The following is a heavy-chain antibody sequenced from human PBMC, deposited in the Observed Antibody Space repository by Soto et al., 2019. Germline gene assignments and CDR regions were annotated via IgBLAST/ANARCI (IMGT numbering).Heavy chain of an antibody. D-gene: IGHD3-22*01. Sequence: SETLSLTCTVSGGSIIRGGYYWIWIRQHPGKGLEWIGYIYYSGSTYYNPSLKSRVTISVDTSKNQFSLKLSSVTAADTAVYYCARGTNYYDSSGYYYFDYWGQGTLVTVSS. CDR1: GGSIIRGGYY. J-gene: IGHJ4*02. V-gene: IGHV4-31*03. CDR2: IYYSGST. CDR3: ARGTNYYDSSGYYYFDY.